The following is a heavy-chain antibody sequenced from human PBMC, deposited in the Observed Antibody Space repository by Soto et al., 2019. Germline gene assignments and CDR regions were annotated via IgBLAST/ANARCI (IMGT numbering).Heavy chain of an antibody. D-gene: IGHD6-13*01. CDR3: ARGRGIGFSSTWNIYWYYNMDV. J-gene: IGHJ6*02. CDR2: IIPMFATT. CDR1: GGTFSDYA. V-gene: IGHV1-69*01. Sequence: QVQLVQSGAEVRKSGSLVKVSCKAAGGTFSDYALSWVRQAPGQGLEWMGGIIPMFATTNYAQKFQGRVTITADDSATTAHMELSSLKSEDTAVYYCARGRGIGFSSTWNIYWYYNMDVWGQGTTVTVSS.